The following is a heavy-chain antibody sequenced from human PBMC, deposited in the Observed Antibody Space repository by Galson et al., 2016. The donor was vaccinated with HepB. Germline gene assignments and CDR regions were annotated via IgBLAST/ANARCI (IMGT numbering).Heavy chain of an antibody. CDR1: GFAFSRYE. CDR3: VRGMSNSWYAYKRSYYYSMEL. Sequence: SLRFSCAASGFAFSRYEFNWVRQAPGKGLEWVSHISYSNAVSYAASVKGRFTISRDNDGDSLFLEMRGLRVEATAVYYCVRGMSNSWYAYKRSYYYSMELWGRGTSIIVSS. CDR2: ISYSNAV. J-gene: IGHJ6*02. D-gene: IGHD6-13*01. V-gene: IGHV3-48*03.